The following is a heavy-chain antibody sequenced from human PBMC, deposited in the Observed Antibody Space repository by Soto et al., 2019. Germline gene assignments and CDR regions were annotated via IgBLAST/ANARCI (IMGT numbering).Heavy chain of an antibody. V-gene: IGHV4-31*03. CDR3: ARLRIYYYDSSGYFSGLTRNVPRYYFDY. J-gene: IGHJ4*02. CDR1: GGSISSGGYY. CDR2: IYYSGST. Sequence: SETLSLTCTVSGGSISSGGYYWSWIRQHPGKGLEWIGYIYYSGSTYYNPSLKSRVTISVDTSKNQFSLKLSSVTAADTAVYYCARLRIYYYDSSGYFSGLTRNVPRYYFDYWGQGTLVTVSS. D-gene: IGHD3-22*01.